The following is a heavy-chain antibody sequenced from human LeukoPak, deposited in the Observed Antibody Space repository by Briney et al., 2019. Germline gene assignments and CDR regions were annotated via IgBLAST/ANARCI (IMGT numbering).Heavy chain of an antibody. J-gene: IGHJ3*02. V-gene: IGHV1-2*06. CDR3: ARDTVGAIAGDAFDI. CDR1: GYTFTGYY. D-gene: IGHD1-26*01. CDR2: INPNSGGT. Sequence: ASVKVSCKASGYTFTGYYMHWVRQAPGQGLEWMGRINPNSGGTNYAQKFQGRVTMTRDTSISTAYMELSRLRSDDTAVYYCARDTVGAIAGDAFDIRGQGTMVTVSS.